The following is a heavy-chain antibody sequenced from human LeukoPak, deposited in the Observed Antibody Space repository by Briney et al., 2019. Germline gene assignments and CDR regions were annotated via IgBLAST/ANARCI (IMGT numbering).Heavy chain of an antibody. D-gene: IGHD1-26*01. CDR3: AKGDTTWELPHDY. V-gene: IGHV3-30*02. CDR1: GFSFSTSG. J-gene: IGHJ4*02. CDR2: LRYDGSNK. Sequence: GGSLRLSCAASGFSFSTSGMHWVRQAPGKGLEYMAFLRYDGSNKYYADSVKGRFTISRDNSKNTLYLQMNSLRAKDTAVYYCAKGDTTWELPHDYWGQGTLVTVSS.